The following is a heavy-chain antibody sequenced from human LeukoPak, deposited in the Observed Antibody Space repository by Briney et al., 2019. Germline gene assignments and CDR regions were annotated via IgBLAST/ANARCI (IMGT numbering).Heavy chain of an antibody. CDR1: GYTFTGYY. Sequence: ASVKVSCKASGYTFTGYYMHWVRQAPGQGLEWMGWINPNSGGTNYAQKFRGRVTMTRDTSISTAYMELSRLRSDDTAVYYCAREPGFGENWFDPWGQGTLVTVSS. D-gene: IGHD3-10*01. V-gene: IGHV1-2*02. CDR2: INPNSGGT. CDR3: AREPGFGENWFDP. J-gene: IGHJ5*02.